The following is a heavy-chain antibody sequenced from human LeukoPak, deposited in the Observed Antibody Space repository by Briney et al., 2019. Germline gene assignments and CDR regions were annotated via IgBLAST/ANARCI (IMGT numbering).Heavy chain of an antibody. Sequence: GGSLRLSCAASGFTVSSNYMSWVRQAPGKGLEWVSVIYSGGSTYYADSVKGRFTISRDNSKNTQYLQMNSLRAEDTAVYYCARDDSGSFYFDYWGQGTLVTVSS. CDR2: IYSGGST. J-gene: IGHJ4*02. D-gene: IGHD1-26*01. CDR3: ARDDSGSFYFDY. V-gene: IGHV3-53*01. CDR1: GFTVSSNY.